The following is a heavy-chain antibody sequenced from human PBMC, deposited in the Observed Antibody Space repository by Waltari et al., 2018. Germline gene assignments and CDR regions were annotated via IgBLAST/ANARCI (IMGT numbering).Heavy chain of an antibody. CDR1: GFAFSSYW. Sequence: EVQLVESGGGLVQPGGSLRLSCAASGFAFSSYWMHWVRQHSEKGLVWVSRIKTDGRSPNYAESVKGRFTISRDNAKNTLFLQMNSLRAEDTGVDYCVRDRTNAYCGSDCSPYWGQGTLVTVSS. CDR2: IKTDGRSP. V-gene: IGHV3-74*01. CDR3: VRDRTNAYCGSDCSPY. D-gene: IGHD2-21*02. J-gene: IGHJ4*02.